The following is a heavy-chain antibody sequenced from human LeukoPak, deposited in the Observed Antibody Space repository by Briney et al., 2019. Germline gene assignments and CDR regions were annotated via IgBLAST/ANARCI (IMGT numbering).Heavy chain of an antibody. CDR1: GGSISSGGYS. CDR2: IYHSGST. J-gene: IGHJ4*02. CDR3: ARGGRDYYDSSGFDY. Sequence: PSQTLSLTCAVSGGSISSGGYSWSWIRQPPGKGLEWIGYIYHSGSTYYNPSLKSRVTMSVDRSKNQFSLKLSSVTAADTAVYYCARGGRDYYDSSGFDYWGQGTLVTVSS. V-gene: IGHV4-30-2*01. D-gene: IGHD3-22*01.